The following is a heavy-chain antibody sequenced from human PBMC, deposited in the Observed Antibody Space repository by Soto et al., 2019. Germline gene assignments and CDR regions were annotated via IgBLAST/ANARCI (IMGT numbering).Heavy chain of an antibody. CDR1: GFAFDTYG. CDR3: AKVLPGTVMRCPDY. J-gene: IGHJ4*02. CDR2: TSSDGSIK. Sequence: GGSLRLSCVASGFAFDTYGMHWVRQAPGKGLEWVAATSSDGSIKTYADFARGRFTISRDNSKNTLYLQLDSLRTEDTALYYCAKVLPGTVMRCPDYRGQGTLVTVSS. D-gene: IGHD4-4*01. V-gene: IGHV3-30*18.